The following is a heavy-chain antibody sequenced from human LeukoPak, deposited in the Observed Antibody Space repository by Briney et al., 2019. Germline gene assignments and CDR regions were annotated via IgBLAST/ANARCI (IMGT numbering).Heavy chain of an antibody. V-gene: IGHV4-34*01. D-gene: IGHD5-12*01. J-gene: IGHJ4*02. CDR1: GGGFSGFY. CDR2: INHSGST. Sequence: PSETLALTCPVFGGGFSGFYWGWIRQPPRKGVGWIGEINHSGSTNYNPSLKSRVTISVDTSKNQFSLKLSSVTAADTAVYYCARAGWLRTKGYFDYWGQGTLVTVSS. CDR3: ARAGWLRTKGYFDY.